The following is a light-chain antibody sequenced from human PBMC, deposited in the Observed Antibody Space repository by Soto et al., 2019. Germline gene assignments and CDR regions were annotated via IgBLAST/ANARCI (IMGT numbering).Light chain of an antibody. V-gene: IGKV1-5*01. J-gene: IGKJ1*01. CDR1: QSISSW. CDR2: DAS. Sequence: IQITQSPSTLSASVGDRVTITCRASQSISSWLAWYQQKPGKAPKLLIYDASSLESGVPSRFSGSGSGTEFTLTISSLQPDDFATYYCQQFNTSPWTFGQGTKVDIK. CDR3: QQFNTSPWT.